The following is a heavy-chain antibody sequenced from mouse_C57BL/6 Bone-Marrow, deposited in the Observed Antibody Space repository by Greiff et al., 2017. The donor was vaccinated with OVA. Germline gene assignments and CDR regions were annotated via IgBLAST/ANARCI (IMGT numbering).Heavy chain of an antibody. CDR1: GFTFSDYG. D-gene: IGHD3-2*02. Sequence: EVKLVESGGGLVKPGGSLKLSCAASGFTFSDYGMHWVRQAPEKGLEWVAYISRGSSTIYSADTVKGRFTISRDNATNTLFLQMTSLRSEDTARYYCARETAQPTPFAYWGQGTLVTVSA. J-gene: IGHJ3*01. CDR2: ISRGSSTI. V-gene: IGHV5-17*01. CDR3: ARETAQPTPFAY.